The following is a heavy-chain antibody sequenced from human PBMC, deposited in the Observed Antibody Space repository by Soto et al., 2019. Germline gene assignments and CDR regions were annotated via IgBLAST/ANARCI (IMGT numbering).Heavy chain of an antibody. CDR2: MNPKSGNT. Sequence: QVQLVQSGAEVKKPGASVKVSCKASGYTFTNYDINWVRQANGQGLEWMGWMNPKSGNTGYAQQFQGRVTMTRSASLSTAYMELSSLRSADTAIYYCVRVYGEIDYWGQGTLVTVSS. D-gene: IGHD4-17*01. CDR1: GYTFTNYD. V-gene: IGHV1-8*01. CDR3: VRVYGEIDY. J-gene: IGHJ4*02.